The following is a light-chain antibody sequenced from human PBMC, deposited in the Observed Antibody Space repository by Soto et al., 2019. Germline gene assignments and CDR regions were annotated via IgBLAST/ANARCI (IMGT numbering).Light chain of an antibody. CDR1: QSVSSN. J-gene: IGKJ5*01. CDR3: QQYNIWSPIT. Sequence: EIVMTQSPATLSVSPGERATLSCRASQSVSSNLAWYQQKPGQAPRLLIYGASTRATGIPARFSGSGSGTEFNLTISSLQSKDFAVYSCQQYNIWSPITFGQGTRLEIK. V-gene: IGKV3-15*01. CDR2: GAS.